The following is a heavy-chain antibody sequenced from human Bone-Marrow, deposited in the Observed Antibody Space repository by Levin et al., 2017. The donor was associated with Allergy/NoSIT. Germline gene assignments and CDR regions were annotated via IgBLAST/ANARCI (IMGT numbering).Heavy chain of an antibody. D-gene: IGHD2-2*01. CDR3: ARRHRYCSGTTGYALDY. CDR2: INPGDSDT. CDR1: GYSFSSYW. J-gene: IGHJ4*02. V-gene: IGHV5-51*01. Sequence: GESLKISCQGFGYSFSSYWIGWVRQMPGKGLEWMGIINPGDSDTKYSPSVQGQVTISADESISTAYLQWSSLKASDTAMYYCARRHRYCSGTTGYALDYWGQGTLVTVSS.